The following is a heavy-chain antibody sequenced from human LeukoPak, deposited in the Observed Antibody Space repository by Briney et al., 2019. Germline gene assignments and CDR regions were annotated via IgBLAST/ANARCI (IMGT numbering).Heavy chain of an antibody. V-gene: IGHV3-53*01. CDR1: GFTVTSNY. Sequence: GGSLRLSCAASGFTVTSNYMSGVRQAPGKGLEWVSVIYSGGSTYYADSVKGRFTISRDNSKNTLYLQMNSLRAEDTAVYYCASLDSSSWYPLDYWGQGTLVTVSS. J-gene: IGHJ4*02. D-gene: IGHD6-13*01. CDR2: IYSGGST. CDR3: ASLDSSSWYPLDY.